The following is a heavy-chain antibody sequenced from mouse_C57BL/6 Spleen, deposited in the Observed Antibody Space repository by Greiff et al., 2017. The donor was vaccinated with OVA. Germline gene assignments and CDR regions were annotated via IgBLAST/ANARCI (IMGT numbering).Heavy chain of an antibody. D-gene: IGHD4-1*01. V-gene: IGHV1-69*01. Sequence: VQLQQPGAELVMPGASVKLSCKASGYTFTSYWMHWVKQRPGQGLEWIGEIDPSDSYTNDNQKFKGKSTLTVDKSASTAYMQLCSLTSEDSAVYYCVCFNWDAYWGQGTLVTVSA. CDR2: IDPSDSYT. CDR3: VCFNWDAY. J-gene: IGHJ3*01. CDR1: GYTFTSYW.